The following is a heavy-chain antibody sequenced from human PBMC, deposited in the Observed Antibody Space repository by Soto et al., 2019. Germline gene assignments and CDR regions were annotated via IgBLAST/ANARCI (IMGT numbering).Heavy chain of an antibody. J-gene: IGHJ4*02. D-gene: IGHD6-19*01. CDR2: ISTGSTNV. CDR3: ARAAYSSGWYAGY. V-gene: IGHV3-21*01. CDR1: GFTFSSYA. Sequence: GGSLRLSCATSGFTFSSYAMNWVRQAPGKDPEWISSISTGSTNVYYVDSVKGRFTVSRDNAKNSLYLQMYSLRGEDTAMYYCARAAYSSGWYAGYWGQGTLVTVSS.